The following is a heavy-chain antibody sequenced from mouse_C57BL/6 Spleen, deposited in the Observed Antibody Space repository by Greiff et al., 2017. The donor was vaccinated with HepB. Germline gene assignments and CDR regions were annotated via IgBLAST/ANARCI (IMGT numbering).Heavy chain of an antibody. CDR2: IYPRSGNT. CDR1: GYTFTSYG. Sequence: QVQLQQSGAELARPGASVKLSCKASGYTFTSYGISWVKQRTGQGLEWIGEIYPRSGNTYYNEKFKGKATLTADKSSSTAYMELRSLTSEDSAVYFCAHYYGSSYGFAYWGQGTLVTVSA. J-gene: IGHJ3*01. CDR3: AHYYGSSYGFAY. D-gene: IGHD1-1*01. V-gene: IGHV1-81*01.